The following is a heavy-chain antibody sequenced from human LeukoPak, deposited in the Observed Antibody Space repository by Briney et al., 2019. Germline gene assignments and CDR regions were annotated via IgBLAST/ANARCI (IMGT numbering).Heavy chain of an antibody. V-gene: IGHV3-30-3*01. CDR1: GFTFSSYA. Sequence: GGSLXLSCAASGFTFSSYAMHWVRQAPGKGLEWVAVISYDGSNKYYADSVKGRFTISRDNSKNTLYLQMNSLRAEDTAVYYCARDADSSGFDYWGQGTLVTVSS. CDR2: ISYDGSNK. D-gene: IGHD3-22*01. CDR3: ARDADSSGFDY. J-gene: IGHJ4*02.